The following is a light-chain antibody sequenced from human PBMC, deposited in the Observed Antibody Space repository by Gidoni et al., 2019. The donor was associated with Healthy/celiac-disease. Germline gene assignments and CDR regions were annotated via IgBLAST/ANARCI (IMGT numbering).Light chain of an antibody. CDR2: DAS. CDR1: QDISNY. J-gene: IGKJ1*01. V-gene: IGKV1-33*01. CDR3: QQYDNLPRT. Sequence: DIQMTQSPSSLSASVGDRVTITCQARQDISNYLYWYQQKPGKAPKLLIYDASNLQTGVPARFSGSGSGTDFTFTISSLQPEDIATYYCQQYDNLPRTFXQXTKVEIK.